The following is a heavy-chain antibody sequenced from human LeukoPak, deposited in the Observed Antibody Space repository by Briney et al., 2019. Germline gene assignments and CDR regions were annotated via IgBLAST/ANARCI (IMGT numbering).Heavy chain of an antibody. D-gene: IGHD1-26*01. V-gene: IGHV5-51*01. CDR1: GDPFTNYC. CDR3: AREGLYTGSYTSDY. J-gene: IGHJ4*02. CDR2: IYPGDSDT. Sequence: GESLQISCCISGDPFTNYCLGWGGHMPGKGRVWMGIIYPGDSDTRYSPSFQGQVTISADKSISTAYLQWSSLKASNTAIYYCAREGLYTGSYTSDYWGQGTLVTVSS.